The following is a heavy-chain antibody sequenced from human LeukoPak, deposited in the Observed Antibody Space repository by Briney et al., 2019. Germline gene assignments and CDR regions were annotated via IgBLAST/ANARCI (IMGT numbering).Heavy chain of an antibody. D-gene: IGHD5-12*01. Sequence: GRSLRLSCAASGFTFSSYGMHWVRQAPGKGLEWVAVIWYDGSNKYYADSVKGRFTISRDNSKNTLYLQMNSLRAEDTAVYYCARNGMVATILFDYWGQGTLVTVSS. CDR1: GFTFSSYG. CDR2: IWYDGSNK. J-gene: IGHJ4*02. CDR3: ARNGMVATILFDY. V-gene: IGHV3-33*01.